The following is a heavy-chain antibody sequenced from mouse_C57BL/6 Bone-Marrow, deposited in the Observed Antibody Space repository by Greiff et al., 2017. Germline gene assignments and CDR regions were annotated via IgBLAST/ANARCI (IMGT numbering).Heavy chain of an antibody. CDR1: GYAFTNYL. J-gene: IGHJ1*03. CDR2: INPGSGGT. CDR3: ATYDYGSSGDFDV. D-gene: IGHD1-1*01. Sequence: QVQLQQSGAELVRPGTSVKVSCKASGYAFTNYLIEWVKQRPGQGLEWIGVINPGSGGTNYNEKFKGKATLTADKSSSTAYMQLSSLTSEDSAVYFCATYDYGSSGDFDVWGTGTTVTVSS. V-gene: IGHV1-54*01.